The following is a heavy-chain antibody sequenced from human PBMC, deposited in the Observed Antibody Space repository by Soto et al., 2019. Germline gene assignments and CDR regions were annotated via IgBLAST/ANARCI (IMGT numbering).Heavy chain of an antibody. CDR2: ISAYNGNT. J-gene: IGHJ4*02. CDR3: ARYCSSTSCYAMFDY. V-gene: IGHV1-18*01. D-gene: IGHD2-2*01. Sequence: QVQLVQSGAEVKKPGASVKVSCKASGYTFTSYGISWVRQAPGQGLEWMGWISAYNGNTNYAQKLQGRVTMTTDTSTXTAYMELRSLRSDDTAVYYCARYCSSTSCYAMFDYWGQGTLVTVSS. CDR1: GYTFTSYG.